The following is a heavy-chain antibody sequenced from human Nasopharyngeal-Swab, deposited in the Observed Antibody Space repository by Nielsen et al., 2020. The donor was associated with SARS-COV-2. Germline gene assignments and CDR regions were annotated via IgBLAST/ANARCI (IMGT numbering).Heavy chain of an antibody. CDR3: AKGLGYCSSTSRYAGNENYGMDV. CDR1: GFTFSSYS. V-gene: IGHV3-21*04. Sequence: GESLKISCAASGFTFSSYSMNWVRQAPGKGLEWVSSISSSSSYIYYADSVKGRFTISRDNSKNSLYLQMNSLRTEDTALYYCAKGLGYCSSTSRYAGNENYGMDVWGQGTTVTVSS. J-gene: IGHJ6*02. D-gene: IGHD2-2*01. CDR2: ISSSSSYI.